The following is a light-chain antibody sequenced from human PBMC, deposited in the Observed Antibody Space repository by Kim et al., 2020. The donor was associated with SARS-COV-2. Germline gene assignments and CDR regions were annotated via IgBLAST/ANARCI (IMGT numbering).Light chain of an antibody. V-gene: IGKV1-9*01. Sequence: IQLTQSPSSLSASVGDRVTITCRASQGIANIHLAWYQQKPGKAPNLLIFGASTLQSGVPSRFSGSGSGTAFSLTINSVQPEDFATYYWQQFSSYPHNFGQGTKLEI. J-gene: IGKJ2*01. CDR2: GAS. CDR1: QGIANIH. CDR3: QQFSSYPHN.